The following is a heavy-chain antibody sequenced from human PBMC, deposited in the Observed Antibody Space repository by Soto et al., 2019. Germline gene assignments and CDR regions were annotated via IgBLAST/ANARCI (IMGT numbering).Heavy chain of an antibody. CDR1: GFTFSNYA. CDR2: ISGSGGST. CDR3: AKDILKTGLDGFEI. J-gene: IGHJ3*02. D-gene: IGHD1-1*01. Sequence: EVQLLESGGGTVPPGGSLRLSCAASGFTFSNYAMSWVRQAPGRGLEWVLAISGSGGSTYHADSVKGRFAISRDNSTNTLFLQMNSLRAEDTAIYYCAKDILKTGLDGFEIWGQGTMVTVSS. V-gene: IGHV3-23*01.